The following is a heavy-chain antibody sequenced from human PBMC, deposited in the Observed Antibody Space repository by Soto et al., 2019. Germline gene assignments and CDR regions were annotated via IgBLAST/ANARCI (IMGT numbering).Heavy chain of an antibody. CDR2: IYYSGST. D-gene: IGHD3-3*01. Sequence: SETLSLTCTVSGGSISSYYWSWIRQPPGKGLEWIGYIYYSGSTNYNPSLKSRVSISVDTSKNQFSLKLSSVTAADTAVYYCARDRIRSAGDAFDIWGQGTMVTVSS. V-gene: IGHV4-59*01. J-gene: IGHJ3*02. CDR3: ARDRIRSAGDAFDI. CDR1: GGSISSYY.